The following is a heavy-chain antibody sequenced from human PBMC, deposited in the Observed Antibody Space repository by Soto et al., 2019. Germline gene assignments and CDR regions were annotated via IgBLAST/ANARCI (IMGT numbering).Heavy chain of an antibody. D-gene: IGHD5-12*01. CDR2: INSDGSST. CDR3: ARDPYSGYDWGHVAFDI. Sequence: EVQLVESGGGLVQPGGSLRLSCAASGFTFSSYWMHWVHQAPGKGLVWVSRINSDGSSTSYADSVKGRFTISRDNAKNTLYLQMNSLRAEDTAVYYCARDPYSGYDWGHVAFDIWGQGTMVTVSS. V-gene: IGHV3-74*01. J-gene: IGHJ3*02. CDR1: GFTFSSYW.